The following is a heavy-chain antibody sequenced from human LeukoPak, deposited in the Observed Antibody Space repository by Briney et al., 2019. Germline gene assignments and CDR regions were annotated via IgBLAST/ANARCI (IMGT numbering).Heavy chain of an antibody. V-gene: IGHV3-72*01. CDR3: VRDSGSGYYWDY. D-gene: IGHD3-22*01. CDR1: GFTFSDHY. J-gene: IGHJ4*02. Sequence: AGGPLRLSCAASGFTFSDHYMDWVRQAPGKGLEWVARTRNKANNYITDYAASVNGRFTISRNYSNNSPHLQMNSLKIEDTAVYYCVRDSGSGYYWDYWGQGTLVTVS. CDR2: TRNKANNYIT.